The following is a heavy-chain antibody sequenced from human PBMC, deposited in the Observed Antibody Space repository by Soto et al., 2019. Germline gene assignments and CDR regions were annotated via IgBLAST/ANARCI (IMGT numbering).Heavy chain of an antibody. V-gene: IGHV3-23*01. CDR2: ISGSGQMT. D-gene: IGHD1-20*01. Sequence: GGSLILSCVASGFTFRGDAMSWVRQAPGKGLEWVSSISGSGQMTHYADSVKGRFTISRDNSKNTLYLQMKSLRAEDTAVYYCARSEMTYNWNDWGQGTLVTVSS. CDR1: GFTFRGDA. J-gene: IGHJ4*02. CDR3: ARSEMTYNWND.